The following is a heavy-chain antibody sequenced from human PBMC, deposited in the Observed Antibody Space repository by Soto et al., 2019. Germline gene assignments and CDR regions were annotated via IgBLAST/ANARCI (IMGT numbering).Heavy chain of an antibody. CDR2: IYHSGST. V-gene: IGHV4-4*02. Sequence: SETLSLTFAVSGGSISSNNWWSWVRQPPGKGLEWIGEIYHSGSTNYNPSLKSRVTISIDKSKNQFSLKLSSVTAADTAVYYCARDGSNYDILAGPYFYYGMDVWGQGTTVTVSS. J-gene: IGHJ6*02. CDR1: GGSISSNNW. CDR3: ARDGSNYDILAGPYFYYGMDV. D-gene: IGHD3-9*01.